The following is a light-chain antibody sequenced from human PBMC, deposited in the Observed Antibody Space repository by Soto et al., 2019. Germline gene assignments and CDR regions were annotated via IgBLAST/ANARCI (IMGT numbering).Light chain of an antibody. CDR3: ATWDDSLSNYV. V-gene: IGLV1-47*01. Sequence: QSVLTQPPSASGTPGQRVTISCSGSSSNIGSNYVYWYQHLTGTAPKLLIYRNNQRPSGVPDRFSGSKSGTSASLAISGLRYEDEADYYCATWDDSLSNYVFGTGTKVTVL. J-gene: IGLJ1*01. CDR2: RNN. CDR1: SSNIGSNY.